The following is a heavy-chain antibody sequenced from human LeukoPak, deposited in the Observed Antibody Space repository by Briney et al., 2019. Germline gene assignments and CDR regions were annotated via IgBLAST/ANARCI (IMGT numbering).Heavy chain of an antibody. CDR2: INPSGSST. D-gene: IGHD4-23*01. J-gene: IGHJ4*02. V-gene: IGHV1-46*01. CDR1: GYTFTDYY. Sequence: ASVKVSCKASGYTFTDYYMHWVRQAPGQGLEWMGLINPSGSSTIYAQKFQGRVTMTTDTSTSTAYMELRSLGSDDTAVYYCARDTLYGGTGYWGQGTLVTVSS. CDR3: ARDTLYGGTGY.